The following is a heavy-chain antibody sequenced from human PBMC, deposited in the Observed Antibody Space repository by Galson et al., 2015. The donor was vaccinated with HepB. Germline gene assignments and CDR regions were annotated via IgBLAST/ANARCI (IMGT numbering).Heavy chain of an antibody. CDR2: IDPSDSYI. J-gene: IGHJ6*02. V-gene: IGHV5-10-1*01. CDR1: GYSFTSYW. Sequence: QSGAEVKKPGESLRISCKGSGYSFTSYWISWVRQMPGKGLEWMGKIDPSDSYINYSPSFQGHVTISADKSISTAYLQWSSLKASDTAIYYCAILKQTYYFYGMDVWGQGTTVTVSS. CDR3: AILKQTYYFYGMDV. D-gene: IGHD2/OR15-2a*01.